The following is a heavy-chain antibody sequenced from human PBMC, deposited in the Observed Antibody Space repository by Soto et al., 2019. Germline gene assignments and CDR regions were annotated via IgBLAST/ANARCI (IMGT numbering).Heavy chain of an antibody. Sequence: PSDTLSLTCTVCGGSMRSYYWSGIRQHPGKGLEWIGYIYYSGSTNYNPSLKSRVTISVDTSKNQFSLKLSSVTAADTAVYYCARDDSGSYGMDVWGQGTTVTVSS. J-gene: IGHJ6*02. CDR2: IYYSGST. D-gene: IGHD1-26*01. CDR1: GGSMRSYY. CDR3: ARDDSGSYGMDV. V-gene: IGHV4-59*01.